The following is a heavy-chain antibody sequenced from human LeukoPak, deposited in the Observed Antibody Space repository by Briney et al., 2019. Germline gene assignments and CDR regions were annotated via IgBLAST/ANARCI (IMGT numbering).Heavy chain of an antibody. Sequence: ASVKVSCKASGYTFTGYYMHWVRQAPGQGLEWMGIINPSGGSTSYAQKFQGRVTMTRDMSTSTVYMELSSLRSEDTAVYYCARDRAVVVVAAVYYFDYWGQGTLVTVSS. D-gene: IGHD2-15*01. CDR2: INPSGGST. J-gene: IGHJ4*02. CDR3: ARDRAVVVVAAVYYFDY. CDR1: GYTFTGYY. V-gene: IGHV1-46*01.